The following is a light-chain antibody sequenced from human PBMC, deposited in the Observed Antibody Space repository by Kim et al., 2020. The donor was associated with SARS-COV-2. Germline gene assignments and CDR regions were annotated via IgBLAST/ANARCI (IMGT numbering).Light chain of an antibody. CDR1: HSVTNNY. CDR2: GAS. CDR3: QQYGKSPIT. V-gene: IGKV3-20*01. Sequence: SPGERGTLSCRASHSVTNNYLAWYQKKVGQPPRLLSYGASSRATGIPDRFSGSVSGTDFILTISRLEPEDFAVYYCQQYGKSPITFGQGTRMEIK. J-gene: IGKJ5*01.